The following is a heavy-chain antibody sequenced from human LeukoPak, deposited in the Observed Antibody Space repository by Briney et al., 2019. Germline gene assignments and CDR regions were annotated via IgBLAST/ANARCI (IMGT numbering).Heavy chain of an antibody. Sequence: GGSLRLSCAASGVTFSAYAMTWVRQAPGKGLEWVSTISGSGGATKFADSVKGRFTTSRDNSKNTLYLQMNSLRAEDTAVYYCARERWSGYGYGDFDYWGQGTLVTVSS. V-gene: IGHV3-23*01. CDR1: GVTFSAYA. CDR2: ISGSGGAT. CDR3: ARERWSGYGYGDFDY. D-gene: IGHD5-18*01. J-gene: IGHJ4*02.